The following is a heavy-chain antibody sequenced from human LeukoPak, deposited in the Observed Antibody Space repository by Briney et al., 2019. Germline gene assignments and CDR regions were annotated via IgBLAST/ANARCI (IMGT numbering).Heavy chain of an antibody. J-gene: IGHJ4*02. V-gene: IGHV3-74*01. Sequence: GGSLRLSCAASGFTFSTYWIHWVRQAPGKGLVWVSSIRSDGSSTNYADSVKGRFTISRDNAKSTLYLQMNSLRAEDTAVYFCARRGSSRTYHGFFWGQGTLVTVSS. CDR3: ARRGSSRTYHGFF. D-gene: IGHD2-2*01. CDR1: GFTFSTYW. CDR2: IRSDGSST.